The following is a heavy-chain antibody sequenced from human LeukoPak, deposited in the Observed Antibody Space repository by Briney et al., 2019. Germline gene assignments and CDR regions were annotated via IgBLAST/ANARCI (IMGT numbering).Heavy chain of an antibody. D-gene: IGHD5-24*01. CDR1: GFTFSSYA. V-gene: IGHV3-30*04. CDR2: ISYDGSNK. J-gene: IGHJ4*02. CDR3: ARDGVEMATEALYFDY. Sequence: GGSLRLSCAASGFTFSSYAMHWVRQAPGKGLEWVAVISYDGSNKYYADSVKGRFTISRDNSKNTLYLQMNSLRAEDTAVYYCARDGVEMATEALYFDYWGQGTLVTVSS.